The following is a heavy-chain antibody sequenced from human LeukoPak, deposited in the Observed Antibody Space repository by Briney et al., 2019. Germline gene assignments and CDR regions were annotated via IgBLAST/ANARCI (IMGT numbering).Heavy chain of an antibody. Sequence: SETWSLTCTVSGGSISSYYWSCLRQPPGKGLEWLGYIYYSGSTNYNPSLKSRVTISVDTSKNQFSLKLSSVTAADTAVYYCARDDGYSYGYDYWGQGTLVTVSS. CDR3: ARDDGYSYGYDY. J-gene: IGHJ4*02. V-gene: IGHV4-59*01. D-gene: IGHD5-18*01. CDR1: GGSISSYY. CDR2: IYYSGST.